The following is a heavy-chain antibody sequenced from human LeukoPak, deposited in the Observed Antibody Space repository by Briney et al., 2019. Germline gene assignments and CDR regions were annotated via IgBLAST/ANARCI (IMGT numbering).Heavy chain of an antibody. CDR2: IYYSGST. D-gene: IGHD3-9*01. CDR1: GGSISSGGYY. V-gene: IGHV4-31*03. Sequence: SETLSLTCTVSGGSISSGGYYWSWIRQHPGKGLEWIGYIYYSGSTYYNPSLKSRVTISVDTSKNQFSLKLSSVTAADTAVYYCARGFDWLLSRDAFDIWGQGTMVTVSS. J-gene: IGHJ3*02. CDR3: ARGFDWLLSRDAFDI.